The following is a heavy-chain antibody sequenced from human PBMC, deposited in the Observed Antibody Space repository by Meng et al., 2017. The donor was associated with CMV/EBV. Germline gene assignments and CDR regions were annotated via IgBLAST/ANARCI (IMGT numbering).Heavy chain of an antibody. V-gene: IGHV4-59*01. CDR3: ARDAGYYGMDV. CDR1: GGSISSYY. Sequence: GSLRLSCTVSGGSISSYYWSWIRQPPGKGLKWIGYIYYSGSTNYNPSLKSRVTISVDTSKNQFSLKLSSVTAADTAVYYCARDAGYYGMDVWGQGTTVTVSS. J-gene: IGHJ6*02. CDR2: IYYSGST.